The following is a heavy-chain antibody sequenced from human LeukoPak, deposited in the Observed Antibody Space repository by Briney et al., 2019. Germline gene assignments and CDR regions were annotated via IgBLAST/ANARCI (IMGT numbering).Heavy chain of an antibody. V-gene: IGHV3-23*01. D-gene: IGHD3-22*01. CDR3: AKRNSSGYYHFDY. CDR1: GFTFSSSA. J-gene: IGHJ4*02. Sequence: GGSLRLSCAASGFTFSSSAMSWVRQAPGKGLEWISAIRGSGSRTYYADSVKGRFTISRDNSKNTLFLQLNSLRAEDTAVYFCAKRNSSGYYHFDYWGQGTLVTVSS. CDR2: IRGSGSRT.